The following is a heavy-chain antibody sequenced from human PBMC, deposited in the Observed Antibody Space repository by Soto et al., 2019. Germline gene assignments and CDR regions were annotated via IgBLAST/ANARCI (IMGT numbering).Heavy chain of an antibody. CDR1: GGTFSSYA. J-gene: IGHJ2*01. V-gene: IGHV1-69*01. D-gene: IGHD3-22*01. CDR2: IIPIFGTA. Sequence: SVNVSFKASGGTFSSYAISWVRQAPGQGLEWMGGIIPIFGTANYAQKFQGRVTITADESTSTAYMELSSLRSEDTAVYYCARDADYYNSSGYFPAYFDLWGRGTLVTVSS. CDR3: ARDADYYNSSGYFPAYFDL.